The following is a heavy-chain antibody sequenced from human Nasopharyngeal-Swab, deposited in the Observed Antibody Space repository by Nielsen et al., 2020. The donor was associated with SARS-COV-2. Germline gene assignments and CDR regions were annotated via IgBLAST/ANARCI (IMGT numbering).Heavy chain of an antibody. CDR2: ISYDGSNK. J-gene: IGHJ4*02. D-gene: IGHD1-26*01. V-gene: IGHV3-30-3*01. CDR1: GFTFSSYA. Sequence: GEFLKISCAASGFTFSSYAMHWVRQAPGKGLEWVAVISYDGSNKYYVDSVKGRFTISRDNSKNTLSLQMNSLRAEDTAVYYCARGRGGSYFSYFEYWGQGTLVTVSS. CDR3: ARGRGGSYFSYFEY.